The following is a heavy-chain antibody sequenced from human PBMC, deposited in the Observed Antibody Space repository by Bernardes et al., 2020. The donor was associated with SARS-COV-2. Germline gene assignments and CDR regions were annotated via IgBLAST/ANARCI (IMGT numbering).Heavy chain of an antibody. CDR1: GFTFDDYG. J-gene: IGHJ4*02. V-gene: IGHV3-20*04. CDR2: INWNGGST. CDR3: ARDLGHCSSTSCYIAAEFDY. Sequence: GGSLRLSCAASGFTFDDYGMSWVRQAPGKGLEWVSGINWNGGSTGYADSVKGRFTISRDNAKNSLYLQMNSLRAEDTALYYCARDLGHCSSTSCYIAAEFDYWGQGTLVTVSS. D-gene: IGHD2-2*02.